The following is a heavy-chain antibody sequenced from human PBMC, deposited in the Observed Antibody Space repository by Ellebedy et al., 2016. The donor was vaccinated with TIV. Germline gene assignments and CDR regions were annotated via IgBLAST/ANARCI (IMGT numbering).Heavy chain of an antibody. V-gene: IGHV3-23*01. CDR2: ISGSGGST. D-gene: IGHD6-6*01. J-gene: IGHJ4*02. CDR1: GFTFSSYA. Sequence: GESLKISXAASGFTFSSYAMSWVRQAPGKGLEWVSAISGSGGSTYYADSVKGRFTISRDNSKNTLYLQMNSLRAEDTAVYYCAKDLSAARPGFGFDYWGQGTLVTVSS. CDR3: AKDLSAARPGFGFDY.